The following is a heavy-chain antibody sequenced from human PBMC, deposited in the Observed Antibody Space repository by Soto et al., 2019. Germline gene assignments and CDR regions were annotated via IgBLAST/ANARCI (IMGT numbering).Heavy chain of an antibody. D-gene: IGHD3-16*02. CDR1: GFTVSSNY. Sequence: EVQLVESGGGLIQPGGSLRLSCAASGFTVSSNYMSWVRQAPGKGLEWVSVIYSGGSTYYADSVKGRFTISRDNSKNTLYLQMNSLRAEDTAVYYCARVKVLQGRLGELSTGYFDYWGQGTLVTVSS. J-gene: IGHJ4*02. CDR3: ARVKVLQGRLGELSTGYFDY. CDR2: IYSGGST. V-gene: IGHV3-53*01.